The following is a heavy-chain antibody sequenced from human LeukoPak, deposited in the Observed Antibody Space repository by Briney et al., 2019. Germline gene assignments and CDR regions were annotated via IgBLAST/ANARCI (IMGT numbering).Heavy chain of an antibody. CDR1: GGSISSYY. V-gene: IGHV4-59*01. CDR3: ARYFGWSSMDV. D-gene: IGHD3-9*01. Sequence: SETLSLTCTVSGGSISSYYWSWLRQPPGKGLEWIGYIYYSGSTSYNPSLKSRVTISVDTSKNQFSLKLSSVTAGDTAVYYCARYFGWSSMDVWGQGTPVTVCS. J-gene: IGHJ6*02. CDR2: IYYSGST.